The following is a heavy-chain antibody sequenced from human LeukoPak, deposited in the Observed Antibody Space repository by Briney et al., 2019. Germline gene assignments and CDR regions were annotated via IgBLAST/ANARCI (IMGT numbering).Heavy chain of an antibody. V-gene: IGHV3-23*01. D-gene: IGHD6-19*01. J-gene: IGHJ4*02. Sequence: GGSLRLSCAVSGLTFTDYAMIWVRQAPGKGLEWVSAITGSGGSTYYADPVKGRFTISRDNHINPLYLQISPLSSEDTAVYYCTKGRGDSSGWRFDYWGQGTLVTVSS. CDR3: TKGRGDSSGWRFDY. CDR2: ITGSGGST. CDR1: GLTFTDYA.